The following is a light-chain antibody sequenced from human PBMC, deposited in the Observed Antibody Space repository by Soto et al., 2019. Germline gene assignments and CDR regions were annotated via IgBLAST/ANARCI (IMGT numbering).Light chain of an antibody. V-gene: IGLV2-23*02. CDR1: SSDVGSYNL. J-gene: IGLJ2*01. Sequence: QSALTQPASVSGSPGQSITISCTGTSSDVGSYNLVSWYQQHPGKAPNLMIYEVSKRPSGVSNRFSGSKSGNTASLTISGLQAEDEADYYCCSYAGTVVFGGGTKVTVL. CDR3: CSYAGTVV. CDR2: EVS.